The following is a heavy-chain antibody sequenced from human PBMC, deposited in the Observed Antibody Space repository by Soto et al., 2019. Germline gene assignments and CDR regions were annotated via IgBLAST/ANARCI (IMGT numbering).Heavy chain of an antibody. Sequence: QVQLVQSGAEVKKPGSSVKVSCKASGGTFSSYAISWVRQAPGQGLEWMGGIIPIFGTENYAQKFQGRVTITADESTRPAYMELSSLRSEDTAVYYCARGRSMATIDYWGQGTLVTVSS. CDR3: ARGRSMATIDY. J-gene: IGHJ4*02. CDR2: IIPIFGTE. CDR1: GGTFSSYA. D-gene: IGHD5-12*01. V-gene: IGHV1-69*12.